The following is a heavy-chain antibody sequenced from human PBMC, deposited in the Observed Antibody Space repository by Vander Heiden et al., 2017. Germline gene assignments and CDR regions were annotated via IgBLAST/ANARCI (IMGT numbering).Heavy chain of an antibody. D-gene: IGHD2-2*01. CDR3: ARHTTNAFDM. Sequence: EVQLVLCGAEVTKPGEPLPSSFKASGYSFTRYRMGWVRQRPGKGLEWMGIISPGDSHTRNSPSFQGQVTISVDKSISTAYLQWSSLKASDTAMYYCARHTTNAFDMWGQGTVVTVSS. CDR2: ISPGDSHT. V-gene: IGHV5-51*01. CDR1: GYSFTRYR. J-gene: IGHJ3*02.